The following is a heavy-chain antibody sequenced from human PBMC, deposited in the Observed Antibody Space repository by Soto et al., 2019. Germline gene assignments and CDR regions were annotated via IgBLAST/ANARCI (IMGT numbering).Heavy chain of an antibody. V-gene: IGHV1-69*01. Sequence: QVQLVLSGAEVKKPGYSVKVSCKASGGPFSSFALNWVRQAPGQGLEWMGGIIPILGSPNYPQTFQGRVTITADESTRTVYLDLSSLKSEDTAVYYCARQVQMLWAYFDYWGQGTLVTVSS. CDR1: GGPFSSFA. J-gene: IGHJ4*02. CDR3: ARQVQMLWAYFDY. CDR2: IIPILGSP. D-gene: IGHD3-16*01.